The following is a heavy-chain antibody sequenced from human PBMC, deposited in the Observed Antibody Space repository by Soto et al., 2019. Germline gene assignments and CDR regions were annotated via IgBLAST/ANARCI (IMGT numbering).Heavy chain of an antibody. Sequence: SETLSLTCTVSGGSISSSSYYWGWIRQPPGKGLEWIGSIYYSGSTYYNPSLKSRVTISVDTSKNQFSLKLSSVTAADTAVYYCARFFISTSYYSSGTNFLHHATPVPV. CDR1: GGSISSSSYY. CDR3: ARFFISTSYYSSGTNF. D-gene: IGHD3-3*02. J-gene: IGHJ6*02. V-gene: IGHV4-39*01. CDR2: IYYSGST.